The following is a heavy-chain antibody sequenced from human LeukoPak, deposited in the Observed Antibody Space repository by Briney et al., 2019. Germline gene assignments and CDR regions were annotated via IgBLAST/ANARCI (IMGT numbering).Heavy chain of an antibody. CDR1: GGSITSGNW. J-gene: IGHJ5*02. D-gene: IGHD6-13*01. V-gene: IGHV4-4*02. Sequence: SETLSLTCAVSGGSITSGNWWTWVRQPPGKGLEWIGEIYHSGSTNYNPTLKSRLSISVDKSKNQSSLALSSVTAADTAVYYCARGVPAAGVKWFDPWGPGSLVAVYS. CDR2: IYHSGST. CDR3: ARGVPAAGVKWFDP.